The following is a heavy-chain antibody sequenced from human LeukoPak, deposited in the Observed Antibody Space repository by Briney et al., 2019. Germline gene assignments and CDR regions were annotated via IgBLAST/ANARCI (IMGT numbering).Heavy chain of an antibody. CDR3: ARDSSGYYFGAFDI. Sequence: GRSLRLSCAASGFTFSSYGMHWVRQAPGKGLEWVAVIWYDGSNKYYADSVKGRLTISRDNSKNTLYLQMNSLRAEDTAVYYCARDSSGYYFGAFDIWGQGTMVTVSS. CDR2: IWYDGSNK. CDR1: GFTFSSYG. J-gene: IGHJ3*02. D-gene: IGHD3-22*01. V-gene: IGHV3-33*01.